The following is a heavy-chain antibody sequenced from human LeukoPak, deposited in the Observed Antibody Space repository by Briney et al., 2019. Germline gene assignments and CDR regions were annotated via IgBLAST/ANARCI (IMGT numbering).Heavy chain of an antibody. CDR1: RFNFGDSA. CDR3: ARDIELST. J-gene: IGHJ3*01. CDR2: ISFNGRNT. V-gene: IGHV3-23*01. Sequence: GGSLRLSCAASRFNFGDSAMSWVRQTPRKGLEWVSLISFNGRNTYYGDSVKGRFTISRDNSKDTVYLQMNSLRAEDTAIFYCARDIELSTWGPGTMVTVSS. D-gene: IGHD3-16*02.